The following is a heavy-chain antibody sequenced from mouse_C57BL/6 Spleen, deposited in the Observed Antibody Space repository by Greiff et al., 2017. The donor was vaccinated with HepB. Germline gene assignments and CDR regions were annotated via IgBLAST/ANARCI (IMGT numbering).Heavy chain of an antibody. CDR2: INPNNGGT. D-gene: IGHD1-1*01. CDR1: GYTFTDYN. V-gene: IGHV1-22*01. J-gene: IGHJ3*01. Sequence: VQLQQSGPELVKPGASVKMSCKASGYTFTDYNMHWVKQSHGKSLEWIGYINPNNGGTSYNQKFKGKATLTVNKSSSTAYMELRSLTSEDSAVYYCAREERNYYGSSYTWFAYWGQGTLVTVSA. CDR3: AREERNYYGSSYTWFAY.